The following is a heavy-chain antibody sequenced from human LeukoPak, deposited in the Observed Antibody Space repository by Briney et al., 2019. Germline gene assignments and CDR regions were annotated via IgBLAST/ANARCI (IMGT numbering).Heavy chain of an antibody. Sequence: NPSETLSLTCTVFGGSISSYYWSWIRKPPGKGLEWIGYIYNSGTTNKNPSLKSRVTISGDTSKNQFSLKLSSVTAADTAVYYCARHGDVRYFDWLKDGFDYWGQGTLVTVSS. D-gene: IGHD3-9*01. CDR1: GGSISSYY. V-gene: IGHV4-4*09. CDR2: IYNSGTT. J-gene: IGHJ4*02. CDR3: ARHGDVRYFDWLKDGFDY.